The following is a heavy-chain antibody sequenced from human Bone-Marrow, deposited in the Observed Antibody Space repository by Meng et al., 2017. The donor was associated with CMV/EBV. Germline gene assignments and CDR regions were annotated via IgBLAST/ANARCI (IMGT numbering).Heavy chain of an antibody. Sequence: GGSLRLSCAASGFTFSSYEMNWVRQAPGKGPEWVSYISSSGSTIYYADSVKGRFTISRDNAKNSLYLQMNSLRAEDTAVYYCARSGNSEYNYYGMDVWGQGTTVTVSS. D-gene: IGHD4-23*01. V-gene: IGHV3-48*03. CDR3: ARSGNSEYNYYGMDV. CDR1: GFTFSSYE. CDR2: ISSSGSTI. J-gene: IGHJ6*02.